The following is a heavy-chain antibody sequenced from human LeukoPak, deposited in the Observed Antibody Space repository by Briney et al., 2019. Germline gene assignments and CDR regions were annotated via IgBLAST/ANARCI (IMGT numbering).Heavy chain of an antibody. CDR2: IYTSGST. V-gene: IGHV4-4*07. D-gene: IGHD3-10*01. CDR3: ARERREVYYGSGLFDY. Sequence: SETLSLTCTVSGGSISSYYWSWIRQPAGKGLECIGRIYTSGSTNYHPSLKSRVTISVDTFKNQFSLKLSSVTAADTAVYYCARERREVYYGSGLFDYWGQGTLVTVSS. CDR1: GGSISSYY. J-gene: IGHJ4*02.